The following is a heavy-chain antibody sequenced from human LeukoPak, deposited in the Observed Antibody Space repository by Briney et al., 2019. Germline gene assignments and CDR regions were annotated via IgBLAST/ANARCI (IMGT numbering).Heavy chain of an antibody. V-gene: IGHV3-11*01. CDR2: ISSSGSTI. CDR1: GFTFSDYY. CDR3: ARFGITGTTIAFDY. Sequence: GGSLRLSCAASGFTFSDYYMSWIPQAPGKGLEWVSFISSSGSTIYYADSVKGRFTISRDNAKNSLYLQMNSLRAEDTAVYYCARFGITGTTIAFDYWGQGTLVTVSS. J-gene: IGHJ4*02. D-gene: IGHD1-20*01.